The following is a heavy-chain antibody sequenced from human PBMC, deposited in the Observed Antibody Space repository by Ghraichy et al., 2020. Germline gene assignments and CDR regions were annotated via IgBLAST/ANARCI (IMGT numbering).Heavy chain of an antibody. CDR3: VRDGPGDDALDI. CDR1: GGSVSSNNW. J-gene: IGHJ3*02. D-gene: IGHD7-27*01. V-gene: IGHV4-4*02. Sequence: ESLNISCTVSGGSVSSNNWWSWVRQPPGKGLEWVGEVYHSGSTNYNPPLKGRVTVSLDKSKNQLSLNLYSVTAADTVMYYCVRDGPGDDALDIWGQGTMVTVSS. CDR2: VYHSGST.